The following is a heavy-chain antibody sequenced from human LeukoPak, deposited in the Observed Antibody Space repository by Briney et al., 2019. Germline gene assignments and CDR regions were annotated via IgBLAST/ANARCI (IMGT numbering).Heavy chain of an antibody. CDR3: AKDLAYVDTAMVRQGYYFDY. J-gene: IGHJ4*02. D-gene: IGHD5-18*01. V-gene: IGHV3-23*01. CDR2: ISGSGGST. CDR1: GFTFSSYA. Sequence: PGGSLRLSCAASGFTFSSYAMSWVRQAPGKGLEWVSAISGSGGSTYYADSVKGRFTISRDNSKNTLYLQMNSLRAEDTAVYYCAKDLAYVDTAMVRQGYYFDYWGQGTLVTVSS.